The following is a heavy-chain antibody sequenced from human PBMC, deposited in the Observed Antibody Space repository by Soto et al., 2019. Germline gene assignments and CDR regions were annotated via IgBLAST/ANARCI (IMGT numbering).Heavy chain of an antibody. CDR1: GFTFSTYW. Sequence: EVQLGESGGGLVQLGGSLILSCAASGFTFSTYWMHWVRQAPGKGPVWVSRIKSDGIGTYYADSVEGRFTISRDNAQNKQYLQMNSMRVEDTAVYYCARGDGDNSDGHGYLGRHWGQGTLVTVSS. V-gene: IGHV3-74*01. CDR3: ARGDGDNSDGHGYLGRH. J-gene: IGHJ4*02. D-gene: IGHD5-18*01. CDR2: IKSDGIGT.